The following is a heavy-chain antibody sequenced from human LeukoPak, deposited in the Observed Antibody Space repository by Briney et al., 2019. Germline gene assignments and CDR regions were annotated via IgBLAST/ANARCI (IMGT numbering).Heavy chain of an antibody. J-gene: IGHJ5*02. CDR2: INPNSGGT. CDR3: ARDVPAGNNWFDP. D-gene: IGHD6-13*01. CDR1: GYTFTGYY. Sequence: GASVKVSCEASGYTFTGYYMHWVRQAPGQGLEWMGWINPNSGGTNYAQKFQGRVTMTRDTSISTAYMELSRLRSDDTAVYYCARDVPAGNNWFDPWGQGTLVTVSS. V-gene: IGHV1-2*02.